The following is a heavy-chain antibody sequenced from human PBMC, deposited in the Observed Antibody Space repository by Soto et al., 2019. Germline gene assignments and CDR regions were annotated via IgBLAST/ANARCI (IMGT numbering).Heavy chain of an antibody. Sequence: ASVKVSCKASGYTFTSYGISWVRQAPGQGLEWMGWISAYNGNTNYAQKLQGRVTMTTDTSTSTAYMELSSLRSEDTAVYYCAAVLYNWNPPIGAFDIWGQGTMVTVSS. V-gene: IGHV1-18*01. CDR1: GYTFTSYG. D-gene: IGHD1-20*01. CDR2: ISAYNGNT. J-gene: IGHJ3*02. CDR3: AAVLYNWNPPIGAFDI.